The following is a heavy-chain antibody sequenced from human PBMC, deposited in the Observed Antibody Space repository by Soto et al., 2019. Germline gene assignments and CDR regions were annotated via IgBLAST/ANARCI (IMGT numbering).Heavy chain of an antibody. Sequence: EVQLVESGGGLVQPGGSLRLSCAASGFTFSDHYMDWVRQAPGKGLEWVGRTRNKANSYTTEYAASVKGRFTISRDDWQISRYLQMNCVKSEDRAVYYCERALYGGDWQLDYWGQGSLFAVST. D-gene: IGHD2-21*02. CDR2: TRNKANSYTT. V-gene: IGHV3-72*01. J-gene: IGHJ4*02. CDR3: ERALYGGDWQLDY. CDR1: GFTFSDHY.